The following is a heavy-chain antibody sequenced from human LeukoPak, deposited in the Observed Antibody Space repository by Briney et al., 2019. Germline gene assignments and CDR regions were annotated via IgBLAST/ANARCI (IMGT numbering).Heavy chain of an antibody. CDR1: GFPFSDYY. D-gene: IGHD2-15*01. CDR3: AKAGAVVVVAAKFFDY. Sequence: GGSLRLSCAASGFPFSDYYMTWIRQAPGKGLEWVSCISSSGTTVYSADSVKGRFTISRDNARNSLSLQMNSLRAEDTAVYYCAKAGAVVVVAAKFFDYWGQGTLVTVSS. J-gene: IGHJ4*02. V-gene: IGHV3-11*01. CDR2: ISSSGTTV.